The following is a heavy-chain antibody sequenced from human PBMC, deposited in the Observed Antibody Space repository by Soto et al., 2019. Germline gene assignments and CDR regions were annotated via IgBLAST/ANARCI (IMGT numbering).Heavy chain of an antibody. J-gene: IGHJ4*02. CDR2: VNPDTGVA. CDR1: GYTFTDYF. Sequence: ASVKVSCKASGYTFTDYFVHWVRLAPGQGLEWMGWVNPDTGVATFPQKFQGRVTVTRDASINTDYMELTHLTSEDTGIYYCARDPIRGGVPYFFDFWGRGTQVT. CDR3: ARDPIRGGVPYFFDF. V-gene: IGHV1-2*02. D-gene: IGHD3-16*01.